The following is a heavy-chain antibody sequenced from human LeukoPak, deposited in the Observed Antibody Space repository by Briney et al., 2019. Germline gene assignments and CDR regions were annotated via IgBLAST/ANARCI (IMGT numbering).Heavy chain of an antibody. J-gene: IGHJ4*02. Sequence: PGGSLRLSCEGSGFTFSNYWMGWVRQAPGKGLQWVANIKTDGSEKYYVDSVKGRFTISRDNAKNSLYLQMNSLRVEDTAVYYCARGMTASAFDYWGQGTPVTVSS. CDR3: ARGMTASAFDY. V-gene: IGHV3-7*01. CDR2: IKTDGSEK. CDR1: GFTFSNYW. D-gene: IGHD5-18*01.